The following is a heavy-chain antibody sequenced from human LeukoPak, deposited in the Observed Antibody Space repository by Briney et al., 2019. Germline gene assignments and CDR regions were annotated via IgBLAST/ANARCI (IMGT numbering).Heavy chain of an antibody. V-gene: IGHV4-39*01. Sequence: PSETLSLTCTVSGGSISSSSYYWGWIRQPPGKGLEWIGSIYYSGSTYYNPSLKSRVTISVDTSRNQFSLKLSSVTAADTAVYYCATLDNWGWGQGTLVTVSS. CDR3: ATLDNWG. J-gene: IGHJ4*02. CDR1: GGSISSSSYY. D-gene: IGHD1-1*01. CDR2: IYYSGST.